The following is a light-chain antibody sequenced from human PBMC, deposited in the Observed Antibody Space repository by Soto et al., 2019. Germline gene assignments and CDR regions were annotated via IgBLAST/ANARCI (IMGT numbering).Light chain of an antibody. CDR3: QQYNRYWT. CDR2: DVS. CDR1: QDISSA. V-gene: IGKV1-13*02. Sequence: IQLTHSPSFLSASVGDRVTITCRASQDISSALAWYQQKPGKAPKLLIYDVSSLESGVPLRFSGSGSETEFTLTISSLFPDDFATYYCQQYNRYWTFGQGTKVDIK. J-gene: IGKJ1*01.